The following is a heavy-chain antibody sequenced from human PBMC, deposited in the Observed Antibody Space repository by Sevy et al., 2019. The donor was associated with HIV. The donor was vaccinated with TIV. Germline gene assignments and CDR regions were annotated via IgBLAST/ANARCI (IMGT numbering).Heavy chain of an antibody. CDR1: GFTFSSYA. CDR3: AREGLRAYYYGSGSSYNAGRWFDP. Sequence: GGSLRLSCAASGFTFSSYAMHWVRQAPGKGLEWVAVISYDGSNKYYADSVKGRFTISRDNSKNTLYLQMNSLRAEDTAVYYCAREGLRAYYYGSGSSYNAGRWFDPWGQGTLVTVSS. V-gene: IGHV3-30*04. D-gene: IGHD3-10*01. J-gene: IGHJ5*02. CDR2: ISYDGSNK.